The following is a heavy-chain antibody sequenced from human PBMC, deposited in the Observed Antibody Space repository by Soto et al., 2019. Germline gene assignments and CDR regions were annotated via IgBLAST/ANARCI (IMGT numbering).Heavy chain of an antibody. J-gene: IGHJ5*01. V-gene: IGHV3-21*04. Sequence: LRLSCVVSGSTFSRYNMNWVRQAPGKGPECVSSISASGADTTYAESVKGRFTVSRVNAKNSLFLQMNSLRVEDTALYYCVREGLTGDTSGWFVYWGQGTPVTVSS. D-gene: IGHD3-10*01. CDR1: GSTFSRYN. CDR3: VREGLTGDTSGWFVY. CDR2: ISASGADT.